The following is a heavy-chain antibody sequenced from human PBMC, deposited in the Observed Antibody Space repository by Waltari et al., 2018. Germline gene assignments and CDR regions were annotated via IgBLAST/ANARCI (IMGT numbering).Heavy chain of an antibody. CDR2: ISYDGSNK. CDR1: GFPFSRLG. Sequence: QVQLVESGGGVVQPGRSLRLSCSASGFPFSRLGMPWFPRAPGSGLAWVAVISYDGSNKYYADSVKGRFTISRDNSKNTLYLQMNSLRAEDTAVYYCAKDLGSRSIVVVPAAADVWGQGTTVTVSS. J-gene: IGHJ6*02. V-gene: IGHV3-30*18. D-gene: IGHD2-2*01. CDR3: AKDLGSRSIVVVPAAADV.